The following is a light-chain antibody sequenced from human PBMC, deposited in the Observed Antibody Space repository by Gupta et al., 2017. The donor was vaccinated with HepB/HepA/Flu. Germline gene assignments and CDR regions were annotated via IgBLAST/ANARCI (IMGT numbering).Light chain of an antibody. CDR3: QQYNNWPPWT. CDR1: QSVNSN. J-gene: IGKJ1*01. Sequence: ELVITQSPGPLSVSPWERATLSCRASQSVNSNLAWYQQKPGQAPRLLIYGASTRATGVPARFSGSGSGTDFTLTIYSLQSEDFAFYYCQQYNNWPPWTFGQGTQVEIK. CDR2: GAS. V-gene: IGKV3-15*01.